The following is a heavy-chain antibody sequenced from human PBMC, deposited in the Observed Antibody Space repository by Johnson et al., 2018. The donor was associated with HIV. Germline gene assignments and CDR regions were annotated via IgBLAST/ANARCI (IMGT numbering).Heavy chain of an antibody. CDR3: ARGRKITGTVDAFDI. V-gene: IGHV3-30*04. Sequence: QVQLVESGGGVVQPGRSLRLSCAASGFTFSSYAMHWVRQAPGKGLEWVAVISYDGSNKYYADSVKGRFPIFRDNAKTSLYLQMNSLRAEYTAVYYCARGRKITGTVDAFDIWGQGTMVTVSS. CDR1: GFTFSSYA. D-gene: IGHD1-7*01. CDR2: ISYDGSNK. J-gene: IGHJ3*02.